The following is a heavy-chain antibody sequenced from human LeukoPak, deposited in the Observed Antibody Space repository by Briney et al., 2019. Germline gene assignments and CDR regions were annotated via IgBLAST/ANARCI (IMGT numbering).Heavy chain of an antibody. Sequence: GASVKVSCKASGYTFTSYAMNWARQAPGQGLEWMGWINTNTGNPTYAQGFTGRFVFSLDTSVSTAYLQISSLKAEDTAVYYCASGSPHDAFDIWGQGTMVTVSS. CDR3: ASGSPHDAFDI. D-gene: IGHD1-26*01. CDR1: GYTFTSYA. J-gene: IGHJ3*02. CDR2: INTNTGNP. V-gene: IGHV7-4-1*02.